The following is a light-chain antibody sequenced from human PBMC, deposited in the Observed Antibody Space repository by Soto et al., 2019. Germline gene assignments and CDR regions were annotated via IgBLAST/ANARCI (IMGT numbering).Light chain of an antibody. J-gene: IGKJ1*01. CDR2: AEY. CDR1: QSISSY. Sequence: DVPLNQSPSSLSASVGDRVTITCRASQSISSYLNWDQQKPGKAPNLLIYAEYNLQSGLPSRFSGSGSGTDFTLTISSLQAEDFATYYCTQSSSIPRTFAQGTKVDVK. V-gene: IGKV1-39*01. CDR3: TQSSSIPRT.